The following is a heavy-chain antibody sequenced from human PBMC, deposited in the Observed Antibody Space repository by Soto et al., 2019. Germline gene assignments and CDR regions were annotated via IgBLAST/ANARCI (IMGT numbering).Heavy chain of an antibody. CDR2: IIPIFGTA. D-gene: IGHD6-19*01. V-gene: IGHV1-69*13. Sequence: SVKVSCKASGGTFSSYAISWVRQAPGQGLEWMGGIIPIFGTANYAQKFQGRATITADESTGIAYMELSSLRSEDTAVYYCARDNGSGWSAFDYWGQGTLVTVSS. J-gene: IGHJ4*02. CDR1: GGTFSSYA. CDR3: ARDNGSGWSAFDY.